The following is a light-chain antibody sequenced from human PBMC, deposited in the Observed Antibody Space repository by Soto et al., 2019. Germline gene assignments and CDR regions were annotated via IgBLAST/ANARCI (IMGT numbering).Light chain of an antibody. J-gene: IGLJ3*02. V-gene: IGLV2-14*01. Sequence: QSALTQPASVSGSPGQSITISCTGTSSDVGNYNYVSWYQQHPGKAPKLLIFEVNYRPSGVSDRFSGSKSGSTASLTISGLQADDEADYHCTSYTNISTWVFGGGTKLTVL. CDR1: SSDVGNYNY. CDR3: TSYTNISTWV. CDR2: EVN.